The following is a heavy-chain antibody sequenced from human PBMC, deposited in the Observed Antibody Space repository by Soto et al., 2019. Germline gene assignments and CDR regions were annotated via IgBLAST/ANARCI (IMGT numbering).Heavy chain of an antibody. D-gene: IGHD3-22*01. V-gene: IGHV1-18*01. CDR2: ISAYNGNT. CDR3: ARVTFDYYDSSGYYYVHAFDI. J-gene: IGHJ3*02. Sequence: EASVKVSCKASGYTFTTYGITWVRQAPGQGLEWMGWISAYNGNTNYAQKLQGRVTMTTDTSTSTAYMELSSLRSEDTAVYYCARVTFDYYDSSGYYYVHAFDIWGQGTMVT. CDR1: GYTFTTYG.